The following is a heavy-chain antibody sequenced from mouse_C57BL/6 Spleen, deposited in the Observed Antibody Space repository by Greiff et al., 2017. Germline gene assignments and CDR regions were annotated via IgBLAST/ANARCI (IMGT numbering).Heavy chain of an antibody. Sequence: QVQLQQPGAELVRPGSSVKLSCKASGYTFTSYWMDWVKQRPGQGLEWIGNIYPSDSETHYNQKFKDKATLTVDKSSSTSYMQLSSLTSKDSAVYNCARKGTTVVAPGAMDYWGQGTSVTVSS. CDR1: GYTFTSYW. CDR2: IYPSDSET. J-gene: IGHJ4*01. D-gene: IGHD1-1*01. V-gene: IGHV1-61*01. CDR3: ARKGTTVVAPGAMDY.